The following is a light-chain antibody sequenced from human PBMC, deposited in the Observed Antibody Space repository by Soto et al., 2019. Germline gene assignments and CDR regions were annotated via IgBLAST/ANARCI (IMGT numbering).Light chain of an antibody. Sequence: IQLTQSPSSLSASVGDRVTITCRASQGISSYLAWYQQKPGKAPKLLIYAASTLQSGVPSRFSGSGSGTDFPLTISSLQAEDFATYYCQQLNSYPPLTFGQGTRLEIK. CDR3: QQLNSYPPLT. CDR1: QGISSY. CDR2: AAS. V-gene: IGKV1-9*01. J-gene: IGKJ5*01.